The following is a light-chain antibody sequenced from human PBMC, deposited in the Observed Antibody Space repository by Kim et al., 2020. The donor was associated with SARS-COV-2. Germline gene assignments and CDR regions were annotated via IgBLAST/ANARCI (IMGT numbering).Light chain of an antibody. V-gene: IGKV1-5*03. CDR2: KAS. Sequence: SASVGDRVTITCRARQIIGSWLAWYQQKPGKAPNLLIYKASILETGVPSRFSGSESGTEFTLTITSLQPDDFATYYCQQYSNSLYSFGQGTKLEI. CDR3: QQYSNSLYS. J-gene: IGKJ2*03. CDR1: QIIGSW.